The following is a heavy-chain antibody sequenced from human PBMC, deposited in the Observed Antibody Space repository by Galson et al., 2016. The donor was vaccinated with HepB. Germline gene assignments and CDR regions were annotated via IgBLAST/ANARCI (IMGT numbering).Heavy chain of an antibody. D-gene: IGHD2-2*01. CDR1: GFTFSSYA. CDR2: IKQDGSEM. V-gene: IGHV3-7*01. CDR3: ARVYRGSTSCQPGAY. J-gene: IGHJ4*02. Sequence: SLRLSCAASGFTFSSYAMHWVRQAPGKGLEWVANIKQDGSEMYYVDSVKGRFTISRDNAKNSLYLQMNSLRAEDTAVYYCARVYRGSTSCQPGAYWGQGTLVTVSS.